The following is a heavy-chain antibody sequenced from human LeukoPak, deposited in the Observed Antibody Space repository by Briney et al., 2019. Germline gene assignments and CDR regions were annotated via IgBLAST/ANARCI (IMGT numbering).Heavy chain of an antibody. CDR3: ARDRYAGYLDAFDL. J-gene: IGHJ3*01. CDR2: VYDSGST. D-gene: IGHD1-1*01. V-gene: IGHV4-59*01. Sequence: SETLSLTCTVSGGSISNYYWSWIRQPPGKGLEWIGYVYDSGSTNYKPSLRSRVTISVDTSKSQFSLKLNSVTAADTAVYYCARDRYAGYLDAFDLWGPGTMLTVSS. CDR1: GGSISNYY.